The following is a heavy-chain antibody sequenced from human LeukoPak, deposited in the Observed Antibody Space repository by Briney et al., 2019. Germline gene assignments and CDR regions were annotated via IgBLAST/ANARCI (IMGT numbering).Heavy chain of an antibody. Sequence: GGSLRLSCAASGFTVSSNSMNWVRQAPGKGLQWVSVIYSGGSTYYADSVKGRFTISRDNSKNTLYLQMNSLRAEDTAVYYCARENNFGSGMDVWGQGTTVTVSS. CDR3: ARENNFGSGMDV. D-gene: IGHD3-10*01. J-gene: IGHJ6*02. CDR1: GFTVSSNS. CDR2: IYSGGST. V-gene: IGHV3-53*01.